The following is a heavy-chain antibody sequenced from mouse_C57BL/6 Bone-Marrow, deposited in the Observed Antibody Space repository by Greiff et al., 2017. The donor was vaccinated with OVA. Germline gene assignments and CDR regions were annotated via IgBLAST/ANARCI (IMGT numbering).Heavy chain of an antibody. J-gene: IGHJ4*01. D-gene: IGHD1-1*01. Sequence: EVKVVESEGGLVQPGSSMKLSCTASGFTFSDYYMAWVRQVPEKGLEWVANINYDGSSTYYLDSLKSRFIISRDNAKNILYLQMSSLKSEDTATYYCARDRYYGSSLPYAMDYWGQGTSVTVSS. CDR2: INYDGSST. CDR1: GFTFSDYY. CDR3: ARDRYYGSSLPYAMDY. V-gene: IGHV5-16*01.